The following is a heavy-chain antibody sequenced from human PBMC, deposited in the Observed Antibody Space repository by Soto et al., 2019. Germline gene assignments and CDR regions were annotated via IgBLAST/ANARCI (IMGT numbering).Heavy chain of an antibody. D-gene: IGHD4-17*01. V-gene: IGHV4-59*08. Sequence: PSETLSLTCTVSGGSISGYYWSWIRQPPGKGLEWIGYIYYSGSTNYNPSLKSRVTISVDTSKNQLSLKLSSVTAADTAVYYCARRYGYYFDYWGQGTLVTVSS. CDR2: IYYSGST. CDR1: GGSISGYY. CDR3: ARRYGYYFDY. J-gene: IGHJ4*02.